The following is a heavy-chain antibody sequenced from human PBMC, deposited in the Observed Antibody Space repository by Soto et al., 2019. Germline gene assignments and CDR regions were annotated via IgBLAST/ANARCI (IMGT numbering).Heavy chain of an antibody. CDR1: GVSITNVIYY. CDR3: AREDDSSGYFQN. D-gene: IGHD3-22*01. J-gene: IGHJ1*01. CDR2: IYHRGST. Sequence: PSETLSLTCTVSGVSITNVIYYWTWIRQHPGKGLEWIGYIYHRGSTYYNPSLKSRATISVETSKNQFSLELTSVTAADTAMYYCAREDDSSGYFQNWGQGTQVTVSS. V-gene: IGHV4-31*03.